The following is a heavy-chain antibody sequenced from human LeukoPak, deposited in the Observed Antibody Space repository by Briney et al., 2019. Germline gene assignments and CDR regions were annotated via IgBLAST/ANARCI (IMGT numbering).Heavy chain of an antibody. D-gene: IGHD3-16*02. CDR2: IYHSGST. Sequence: PSETLSLTCAVSGGSISSSNWWSWVRQPPGKGLEWIGEIYHSGSTNYNPSLKSRVTISVDTSKNQFSLKLSSVTAADTAVYYCARAVYMITFGGVIVRPPTFDYWGQGTLVTVSS. V-gene: IGHV4-4*02. CDR1: GGSISSSNW. J-gene: IGHJ4*02. CDR3: ARAVYMITFGGVIVRPPTFDY.